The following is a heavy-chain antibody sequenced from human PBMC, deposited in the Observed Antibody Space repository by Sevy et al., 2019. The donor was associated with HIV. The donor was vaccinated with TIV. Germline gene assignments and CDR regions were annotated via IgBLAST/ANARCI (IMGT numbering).Heavy chain of an antibody. CDR2: ISSSSSYI. J-gene: IGHJ4*02. V-gene: IGHV3-21*01. D-gene: IGHD1-26*01. CDR3: ARERYSGSRSPNDY. Sequence: GGSLRLSCAASGFTFSSYSMNWVRQAPGKGLEWVSSISSSSSYIYYADSVKGRFTISRDKAKNSLYLQMNSLRAEDTAVYYCARERYSGSRSPNDYWGQGTLVTVSS. CDR1: GFTFSSYS.